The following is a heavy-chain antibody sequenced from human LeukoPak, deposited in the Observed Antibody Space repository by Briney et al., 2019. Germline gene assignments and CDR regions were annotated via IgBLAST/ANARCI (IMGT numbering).Heavy chain of an antibody. D-gene: IGHD6-19*01. V-gene: IGHV3-23*01. J-gene: IGHJ2*01. CDR2: ISGSGGST. Sequence: PGGSLRLSCAASGFTFSNYAMSWVRQAPGKGLEWVSTISGSGGSTYYADSVKGRFTISRDNSKDTLYLQVNSLRAEDTAVYYCAKRADSSGWYGRYFDLWGRGTLVTVSS. CDR3: AKRADSSGWYGRYFDL. CDR1: GFTFSNYA.